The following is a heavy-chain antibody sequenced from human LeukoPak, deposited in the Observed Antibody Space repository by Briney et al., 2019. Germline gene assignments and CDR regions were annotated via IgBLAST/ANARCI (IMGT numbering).Heavy chain of an antibody. CDR2: ISYDGTTK. CDR3: AKGVGTSTTGELPYYFDY. V-gene: IGHV3-30*18. CDR1: GFTFRTYG. D-gene: IGHD3-10*01. Sequence: GGSLRLSCGVSGFTFRTYGMHWVRQAPGKGLEWVSIISYDGTTKDYTDSVKGRFTISRDNSKNTLYLQMTSLRTEDTAVYYCAKGVGTSTTGELPYYFDYWGQGTLVTVSS. J-gene: IGHJ4*02.